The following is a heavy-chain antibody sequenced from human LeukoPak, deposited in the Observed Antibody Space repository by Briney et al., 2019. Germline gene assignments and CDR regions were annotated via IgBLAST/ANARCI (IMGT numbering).Heavy chain of an antibody. Sequence: ASVKVSCKASGYTFTSYGISWVRQAPGQGLEWMGWISAYNGNTNYAQKLQGRVTMTTDTSTSTAYMELRSLRSDDTAVYYCARDLASSSWFGGSYYAFDYWGQGTLVTVSS. CDR2: ISAYNGNT. CDR3: ARDLASSSWFGGSYYAFDY. J-gene: IGHJ4*02. CDR1: GYTFTSYG. V-gene: IGHV1-18*01. D-gene: IGHD1-26*01.